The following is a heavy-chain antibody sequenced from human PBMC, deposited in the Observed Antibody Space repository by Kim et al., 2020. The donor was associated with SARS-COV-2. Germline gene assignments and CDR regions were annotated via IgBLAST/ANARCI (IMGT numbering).Heavy chain of an antibody. CDR1: GFTFDDYA. D-gene: IGHD1-26*01. J-gene: IGHJ3*02. CDR2: ISWNSGSI. V-gene: IGHV3-9*01. Sequence: GGSLRLSCAASGFTFDDYAMHWVRQAPGKGLEWVSGISWNSGSIGYADSVKGRFTISRDNAKNSLYLQMNSLRAEDTALYYCAKDIRMGVVGYHAFDIWGQGTMVTVSS. CDR3: AKDIRMGVVGYHAFDI.